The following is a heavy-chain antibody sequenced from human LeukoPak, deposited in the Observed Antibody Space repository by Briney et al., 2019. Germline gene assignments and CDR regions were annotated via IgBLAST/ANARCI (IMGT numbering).Heavy chain of an antibody. J-gene: IGHJ3*02. CDR2: ISSSSSYI. V-gene: IGHV3-21*04. D-gene: IGHD4-17*01. CDR3: ATHKASAVTGAFDM. Sequence: PGGSLRLSCEASGFIFSAYRMNWVRQTPGKGLQWVSSISSSSSYIYEADSVKGRFIISRDSAKNSLYLQMNSLRAEDTAIYYCATHKASAVTGAFDMWGPGTMVTVSS. CDR1: GFIFSAYR.